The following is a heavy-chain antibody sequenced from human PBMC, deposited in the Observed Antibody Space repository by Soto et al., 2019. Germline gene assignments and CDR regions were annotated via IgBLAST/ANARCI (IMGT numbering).Heavy chain of an antibody. J-gene: IGHJ3*02. V-gene: IGHV3-66*01. D-gene: IGHD4-17*01. CDR2: IYSGGST. Sequence: GGSLRLSCAASGFTVSSNYMSWVRQAPGKGLEWVSVIYSGGSTYYADSVKGRFTISRDNSKNTLYLQMNSLRAEDTAVYYCGQCGYGDYGGAFDIWGQGTMVTVSS. CDR3: GQCGYGDYGGAFDI. CDR1: GFTVSSNY.